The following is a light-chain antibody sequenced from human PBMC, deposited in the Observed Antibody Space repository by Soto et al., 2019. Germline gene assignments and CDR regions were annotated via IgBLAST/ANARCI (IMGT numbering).Light chain of an antibody. V-gene: IGKV1-9*01. J-gene: IGKJ5*01. CDR2: AAS. Sequence: IQLTQSPSSLSASVGDRVTITCRASQGISSYLAWYQQKPGKAPKLLIYAASTLQSGVPSRFSGSGSGKEFTLTISSLQPEDFATYYCQQLNSYPITCGQGTRLEIK. CDR1: QGISSY. CDR3: QQLNSYPIT.